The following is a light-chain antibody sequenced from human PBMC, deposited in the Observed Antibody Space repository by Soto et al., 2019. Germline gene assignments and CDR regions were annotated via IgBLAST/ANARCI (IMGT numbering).Light chain of an antibody. J-gene: IGKJ5*01. Sequence: EIVMTQSPATLSVSPGERATLSCRASQSISSNLAWYQQKPGQAPRLLIYGASTRATGIPDRFSVSGSGTEFTLTIRSLQSEDFATYYCKQYYSFPYTFGQGTRLEIK. CDR1: QSISSN. V-gene: IGKV3-15*01. CDR2: GAS. CDR3: KQYYSFPYT.